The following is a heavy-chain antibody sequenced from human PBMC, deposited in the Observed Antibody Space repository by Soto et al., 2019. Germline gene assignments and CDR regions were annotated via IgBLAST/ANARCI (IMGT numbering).Heavy chain of an antibody. CDR3: ARQGFGQLHGLVDV. CDR1: GGSITSHY. CDR2: IHHSGST. V-gene: IGHV4-59*08. J-gene: IGHJ6*02. D-gene: IGHD3-10*01. Sequence: QVQLQESGPGLVKPSETLSLTCSVSGGSITSHYCSWFRQPPGKGLEWIGYIHHSGSTSYNPSLKSRVTMSVDTSKNHFSLKVNSVTAADTALYYCARQGFGQLHGLVDVWGPGTTVTVYS.